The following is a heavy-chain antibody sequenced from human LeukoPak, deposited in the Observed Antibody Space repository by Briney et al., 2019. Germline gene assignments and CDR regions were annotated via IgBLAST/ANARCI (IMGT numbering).Heavy chain of an antibody. V-gene: IGHV3-21*01. J-gene: IGHJ3*02. CDR2: ISGSSSYI. CDR1: GFTFSSYS. D-gene: IGHD3-16*02. Sequence: GGSLRLSCAASGFTFSSYSMNWVRQAPGQGLEWVSSISGSSSYIYYADSVKGRFTISRHNAKNSLYLQMNSLRAEDTAVYYCARVPAGVIGMKDAFDIWGQGTMVTVSS. CDR3: ARVPAGVIGMKDAFDI.